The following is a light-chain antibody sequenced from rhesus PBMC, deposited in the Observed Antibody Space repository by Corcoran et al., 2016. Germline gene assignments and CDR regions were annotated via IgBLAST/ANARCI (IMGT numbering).Light chain of an antibody. J-gene: IGKJ3*01. CDR1: QGISSW. CDR2: KAS. Sequence: DIQMTQSPSSLSASVGDTVTITCRASQGISSWFAWYQQKPGKATKLLIYKASSLQSGVPSRFSGSGSGTDFTLTISSLQSEDFSTYYCQQYSSRPFTFGPGTKLDIK. CDR3: QQYSSRPFT. V-gene: IGKV1-22*01.